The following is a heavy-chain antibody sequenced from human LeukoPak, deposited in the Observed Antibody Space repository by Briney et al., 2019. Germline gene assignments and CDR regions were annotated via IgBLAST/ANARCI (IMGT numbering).Heavy chain of an antibody. CDR3: ARASNDFWSGYYSH. CDR2: INWNGGST. J-gene: IGHJ4*02. D-gene: IGHD3-3*01. V-gene: IGHV3-20*04. CDR1: GFTFDDYG. Sequence: PGGSLRLSCAASGFTFDDYGMSWVRQAPGKGLEWVSGINWNGGSTGYADSVKGRFTISRDKARNSPYLQMNSLRAEDTALYYCARASNDFWSGYYSHWGQGTLVTVSS.